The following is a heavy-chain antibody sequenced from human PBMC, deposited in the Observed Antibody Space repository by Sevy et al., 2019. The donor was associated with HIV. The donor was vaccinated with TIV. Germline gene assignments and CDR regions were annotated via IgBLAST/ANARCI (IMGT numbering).Heavy chain of an antibody. D-gene: IGHD5-18*01. J-gene: IGHJ5*02. V-gene: IGHV3-7*01. Sequence: GGSLRLSCAASGFTFSAYWMSWVRQAPGKGLEWVATMKQDGSEKYYVDSVKGRLTISRDNAKNSLYLQVNSLRAEDTGVYYCVRGGVGGFSYSLDTWGQGTLVTVSS. CDR2: MKQDGSEK. CDR3: VRGGVGGFSYSLDT. CDR1: GFTFSAYW.